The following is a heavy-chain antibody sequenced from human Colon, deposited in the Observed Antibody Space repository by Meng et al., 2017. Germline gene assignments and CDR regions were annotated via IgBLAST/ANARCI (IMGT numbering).Heavy chain of an antibody. D-gene: IGHD5-18*01. CDR3: SRDRKRYSYGYGVGYYYYYGMDV. CDR2: INHSGST. Sequence: SETLSLTCAVYGGSFSGYYWSWIRQPPGKGLEWIGEINHSGSTNYNPSLKSRVTISVDTSKNQFSLKLSSVTAADTAVYYCSRDRKRYSYGYGVGYYYYYGMDVWGQGTTVTVSS. CDR1: GGSFSGYY. V-gene: IGHV4-34*01. J-gene: IGHJ6*02.